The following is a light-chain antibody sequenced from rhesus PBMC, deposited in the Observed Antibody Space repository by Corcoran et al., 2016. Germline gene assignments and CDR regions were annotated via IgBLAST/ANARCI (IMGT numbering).Light chain of an antibody. CDR1: QSLVHTNGNTY. CDR3: GQRTSVPHS. Sequence: DVVLTQSPLSLPITPGQPASISFRSSQSLVHTNGNTYLSWFHQKPGQPPRRLIYGVSNRNSGVPDRFSGSGAGTDFTRKISRGEAEDVRVYYCGQRTSVPHSFGQGTKVEIK. J-gene: IGKJ2*01. CDR2: GVS. V-gene: IGKV2-65*01.